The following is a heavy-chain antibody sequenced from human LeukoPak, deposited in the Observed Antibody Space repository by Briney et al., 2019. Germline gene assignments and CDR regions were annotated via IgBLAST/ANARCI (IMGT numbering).Heavy chain of an antibody. J-gene: IGHJ4*02. Sequence: PSETLSLTCTVSGGSISSYYWSWIRQPPGTGLEWIGYIYYSGITNYNPSPKSRVTISVDTSKNQFSLKLSSVTAEDTAVYYCARVGDASILDYWGQGTLVTVSS. D-gene: IGHD5-24*01. CDR2: IYYSGIT. CDR3: ARVGDASILDY. CDR1: GGSISSYY. V-gene: IGHV4-59*01.